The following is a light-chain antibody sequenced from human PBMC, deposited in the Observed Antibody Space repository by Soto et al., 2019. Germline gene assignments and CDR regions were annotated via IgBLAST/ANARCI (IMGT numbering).Light chain of an antibody. CDR2: AS. J-gene: IGKJ3*01. Sequence: EIVLTQSPGTLFLSPGERATLSCRASQSVSDSYLAWYQQKPGQAPRLLIYASSRATGIPDRFIGSGSGTDFTLTISRLEPEDFAVYYCQHYGTSALFGPGTKVDIK. CDR1: QSVSDSY. V-gene: IGKV3-20*01. CDR3: QHYGTSAL.